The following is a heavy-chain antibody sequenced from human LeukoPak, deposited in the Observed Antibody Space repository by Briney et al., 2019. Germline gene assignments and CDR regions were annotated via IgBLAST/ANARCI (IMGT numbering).Heavy chain of an antibody. J-gene: IGHJ6*02. CDR1: GFTFSSYS. V-gene: IGHV3-30*18. CDR2: ISYDESNN. CDR3: AKGRYYYGSGSYYLPYYYGMDV. Sequence: PGGSLRLSCAASGFTFSSYSMNWVRQAPGKGLEWVAVISYDESNNYYADSVKGRFTISRDNSKNTLYLQMNGLRTEDTAMYYCAKGRYYYGSGSYYLPYYYGMDVWGQGTTVTVSS. D-gene: IGHD3-10*01.